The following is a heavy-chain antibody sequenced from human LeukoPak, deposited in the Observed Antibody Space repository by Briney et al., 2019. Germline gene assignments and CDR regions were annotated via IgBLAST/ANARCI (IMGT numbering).Heavy chain of an antibody. CDR3: ARAEVGATWDTYAFDI. CDR2: ISSDGADT. Sequence: GGSLRLSCAASGFTFNNFGMHWVRQTPGKGLEWVAVISSDGADTHYADSVRGRFTISRDNAKNSLYLQMNSLRAEDTAVYYCARAEVGATWDTYAFDIWGQGTMVTVSS. V-gene: IGHV3-30*03. CDR1: GFTFNNFG. D-gene: IGHD1-26*01. J-gene: IGHJ3*02.